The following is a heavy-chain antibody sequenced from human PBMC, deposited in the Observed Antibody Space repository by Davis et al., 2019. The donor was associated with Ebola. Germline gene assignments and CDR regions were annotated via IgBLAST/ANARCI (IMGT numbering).Heavy chain of an antibody. D-gene: IGHD6-19*01. CDR3: ARVGDIDDSGWYQKYYFDY. V-gene: IGHV3-7*01. CDR1: GFTFSSYW. J-gene: IGHJ4*02. Sequence: GGSLRLSCAASGFTFSSYWMSWVRQAPGKGLEWVANIKQDGSEKYYVDSVKGRFTISRDNAKNSLYLQMNSLRAEDTAVYYCARVGDIDDSGWYQKYYFDYWGQGTLVTVSS. CDR2: IKQDGSEK.